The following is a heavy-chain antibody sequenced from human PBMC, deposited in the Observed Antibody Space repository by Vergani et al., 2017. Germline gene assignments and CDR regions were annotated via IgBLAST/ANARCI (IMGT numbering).Heavy chain of an antibody. CDR2: ISWNSGSI. J-gene: IGHJ6*02. V-gene: IGHV3-9*01. CDR3: AKDSGGYYGMDV. CDR1: GFTFSSYE. D-gene: IGHD3-10*01. Sequence: VQLVESGGGLVQPGGSLRLSCAASGFTFSSYEMNWVRQAPGKGLEWVSGISWNSGSIGYADSVKGRFTISRDNAKNSLYLQMNSLRAEDTALYYCAKDSGGYYGMDVWGQGTTVTVSS.